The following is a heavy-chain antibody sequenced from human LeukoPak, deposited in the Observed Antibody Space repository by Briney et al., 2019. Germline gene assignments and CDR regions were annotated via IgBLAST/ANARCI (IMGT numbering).Heavy chain of an antibody. CDR1: GDSISSSY. Sequence: SETLSLTCTVSGDSISSSYWSWIRQPPGKTLEWIGYIYYTGTTNYNPSLKSRVTMSIDTSKNQFSLKLNSVTAADTAVYYCARRFYDSSGYSNCFDPWGQGTLVTVSS. D-gene: IGHD3-22*01. CDR2: IYYTGTT. CDR3: ARRFYDSSGYSNCFDP. V-gene: IGHV4-59*01. J-gene: IGHJ5*02.